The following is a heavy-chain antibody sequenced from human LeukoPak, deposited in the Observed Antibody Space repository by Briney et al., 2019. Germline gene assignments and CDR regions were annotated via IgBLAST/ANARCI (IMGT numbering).Heavy chain of an antibody. D-gene: IGHD3-10*01. V-gene: IGHV3-74*01. CDR3: ARGEYDPYYFDY. Sequence: GGSLRLSCAASGFTFSSYWMHWVRQAPGKGLVWVSRINSDGSSTSYADSVKGRFTISRDNAKNTLYLQMNSLRAEDTAVYYCARGEYDPYYFDYWGQGTLVTVSS. CDR1: GFTFSSYW. J-gene: IGHJ4*02. CDR2: INSDGSST.